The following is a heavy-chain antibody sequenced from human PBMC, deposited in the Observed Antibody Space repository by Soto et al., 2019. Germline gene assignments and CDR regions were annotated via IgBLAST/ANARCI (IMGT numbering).Heavy chain of an antibody. CDR3: ARPRGIAPAVWYFDL. Sequence: QVQLQESGPGLVKPSETLSLTCTVSGGSISSHYWSWIRQPPGRGLEWIGFIYYSGITDSNPSLKSRVTISLDTSKNQLSLRLSSVTAADTAVYYCARPRGIAPAVWYFDLWGRGTLATVSS. CDR2: IYYSGIT. V-gene: IGHV4-59*08. D-gene: IGHD6-13*01. CDR1: GGSISSHY. J-gene: IGHJ2*01.